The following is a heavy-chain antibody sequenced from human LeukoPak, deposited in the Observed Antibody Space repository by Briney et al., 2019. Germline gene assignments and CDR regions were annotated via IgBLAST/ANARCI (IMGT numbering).Heavy chain of an antibody. CDR2: IYPGDSDT. D-gene: IGHD2-15*01. CDR3: ARRLLGEYYYYGMDV. V-gene: IGHV5-51*01. CDR1: GNRFTSYW. Sequence: GESLKISCKGSGNRFTSYWIGWVRQMPGKGLEWMGIIYPGDSDTRYSPSFQGQVTISADKSISTAYLQWSSLKASDTAMYYCARRLLGEYYYYGMDVWGQGTTVTVSS. J-gene: IGHJ6*02.